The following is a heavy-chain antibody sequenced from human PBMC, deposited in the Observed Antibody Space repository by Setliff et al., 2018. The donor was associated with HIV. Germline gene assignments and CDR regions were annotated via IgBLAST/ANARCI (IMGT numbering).Heavy chain of an antibody. CDR2: IRSSGSDK. Sequence: PGGSLRLSCAASGFSFRSYEMNWVRQAPGKGLEWVSYIRSSGSDKYYADSVKGRFTISRDNAKNSLYLQMNSLRAEDTAIYYCARDGIAARWALDYWGRGTLVTVSS. CDR1: GFSFRSYE. CDR3: ARDGIAARWALDY. J-gene: IGHJ4*02. V-gene: IGHV3-48*03. D-gene: IGHD6-6*01.